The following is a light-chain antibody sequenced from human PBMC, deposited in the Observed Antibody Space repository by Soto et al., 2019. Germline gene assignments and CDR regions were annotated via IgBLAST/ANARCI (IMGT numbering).Light chain of an antibody. CDR2: DAS. Sequence: EIVLTQSPGTLSLSPGERATLSCRASQSVRNVYLAWYQQKPGQAPRLLIYDASNRATGIPDRFSGSGSGTECTLTINRLEPEDFAVYYCQQSGSSPRTFGQGTKLEIK. J-gene: IGKJ2*01. V-gene: IGKV3-20*01. CDR1: QSVRNVY. CDR3: QQSGSSPRT.